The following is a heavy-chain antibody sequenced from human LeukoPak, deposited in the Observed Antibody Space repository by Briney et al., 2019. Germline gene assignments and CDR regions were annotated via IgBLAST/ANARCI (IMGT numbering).Heavy chain of an antibody. J-gene: IGHJ5*02. D-gene: IGHD3-16*01. Sequence: GGSLRLSCAASGFSLSSQWMSWVRQAPGKGPEWVANIKEDGSQKSYVDSVKGRFTISRDNAKDSLYLQMNSLRAEDTAVYYCARAFSWGQGTLVTVSS. CDR3: ARAFS. V-gene: IGHV3-7*01. CDR2: IKEDGSQK. CDR1: GFSLSSQW.